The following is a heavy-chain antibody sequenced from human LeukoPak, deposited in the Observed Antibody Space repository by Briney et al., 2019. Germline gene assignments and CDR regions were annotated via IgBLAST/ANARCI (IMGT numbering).Heavy chain of an antibody. CDR3: AKSRTSPADPDY. CDR2: IRYDGSNK. D-gene: IGHD1-14*01. CDR1: GFTFSSYG. J-gene: IGHJ4*02. Sequence: GGSLRLSCAASGFTFSSYGMHWVRQAPGKGLGWVAFIRYDGSNKYYADSVKGRFTISRDNSKNTLYLQMNSLRAEDTAVYYCAKSRTSPADPDYWGQGTLVTVSS. V-gene: IGHV3-30*02.